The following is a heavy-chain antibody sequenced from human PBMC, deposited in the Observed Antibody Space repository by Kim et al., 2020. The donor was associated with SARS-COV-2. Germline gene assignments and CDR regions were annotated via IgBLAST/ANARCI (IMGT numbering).Heavy chain of an antibody. CDR2: IYYSGST. V-gene: IGHV4-59*01. CDR3: ARDPANYDFWSGYYNAFD. Sequence: SETLSPTCTVSGGSISSYYWSWIRQPPGKGLEWIGYIYYSGSTNYNPSLKSRVTISVDTSKNQFSLKLSSVTAADTAVYYCARDPANYDFWSGYYNAFD. J-gene: IGHJ3*02. D-gene: IGHD3-3*01. CDR1: GGSISSYY.